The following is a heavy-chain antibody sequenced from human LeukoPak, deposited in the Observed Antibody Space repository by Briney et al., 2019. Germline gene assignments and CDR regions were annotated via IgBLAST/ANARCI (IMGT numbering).Heavy chain of an antibody. CDR1: GFSFSGHW. CDR3: AKGGKWDVTPFDY. D-gene: IGHD1-26*01. CDR2: ISPTGSTT. J-gene: IGHJ4*02. Sequence: GGSLRLSCTASGFSFSGHWMHWARQLPGKGLVWVSRISPTGSTTSYADSVKGRFTVSRDNAKNTLYLQVNNLRAEDTAVYYCAKGGKWDVTPFDYWGQGTLVTVSS. V-gene: IGHV3-74*01.